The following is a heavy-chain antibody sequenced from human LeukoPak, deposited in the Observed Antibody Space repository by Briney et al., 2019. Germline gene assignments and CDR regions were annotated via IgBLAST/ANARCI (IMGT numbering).Heavy chain of an antibody. CDR2: INPNSGGT. Sequence: GASVKVSCKASGYTFTGYYMHWVRQAPGQGLEWMGWINPNSGGTNYAQKFQGRVTMTRDTSISTAYMELSRLRSDDTGVYYCARGAVVAATLYMDVWGKGTTVTVSS. J-gene: IGHJ6*03. D-gene: IGHD2-15*01. V-gene: IGHV1-2*02. CDR3: ARGAVVAATLYMDV. CDR1: GYTFTGYY.